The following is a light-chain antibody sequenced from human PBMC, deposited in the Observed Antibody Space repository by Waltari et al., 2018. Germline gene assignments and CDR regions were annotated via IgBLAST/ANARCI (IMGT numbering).Light chain of an antibody. CDR1: QSVSSW. Sequence: DIQMAQSPSTLSASVGDRVTITCRASQSVSSWLAWYQQKPGKAPKLLIYKASNLESEGPSRFSGSGSGTDFTLTINSLQPDDFATYYCQQYYTYSVTFGQGTKLEI. CDR3: QQYYTYSVT. CDR2: KAS. V-gene: IGKV1-5*03. J-gene: IGKJ2*01.